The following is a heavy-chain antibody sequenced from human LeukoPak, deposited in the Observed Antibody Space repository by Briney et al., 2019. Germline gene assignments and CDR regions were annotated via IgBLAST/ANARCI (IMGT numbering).Heavy chain of an antibody. CDR2: MNPNSGNT. D-gene: IGHD1-26*01. V-gene: IGHV1-8*01. Sequence: AGVNVSFKCSVYTFTSYHINWVRPPAAQGREWVGLMNPNSGNTGYAQTFQGKVTMPRNTSISTAYMELSSLRSEDPAVYYCAFSGSRDYMYRMDVWGKGTRVP. J-gene: IGHJ6*04. CDR3: AFSGSRDYMYRMDV. CDR1: VYTFTSYH.